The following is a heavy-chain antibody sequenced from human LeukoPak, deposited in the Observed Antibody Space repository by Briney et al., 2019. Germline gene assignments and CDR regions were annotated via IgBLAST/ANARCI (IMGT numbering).Heavy chain of an antibody. CDR3: ASHRTFITMVRIDAFDI. CDR2: INHSGST. J-gene: IGHJ3*02. V-gene: IGHV4-34*01. D-gene: IGHD3-10*01. CDR1: GGSFSGYY. Sequence: SETLSLTCAVYGGSFSGYYWSWIRQPPGKGLEWIGEINHSGSTNYNPSLKSRVTISVDTSKNQFSLKLSSVTAADTAVYYCASHRTFITMVRIDAFDIWGQGTMVTVSS.